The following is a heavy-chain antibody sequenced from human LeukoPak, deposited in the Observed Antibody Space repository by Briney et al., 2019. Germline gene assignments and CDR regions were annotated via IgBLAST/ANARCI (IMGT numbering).Heavy chain of an antibody. V-gene: IGHV3-53*01. CDR2: FYSGGNT. CDR3: ARSSDAIIYFQH. D-gene: IGHD3-9*01. J-gene: IGHJ1*01. CDR1: GLTVSRNY. Sequence: RGSLRLSCAASGLTVSRNYMSWVRQAPGKGLEWVSVFYSGGNTYYADSVKGRFTISRDNSKNTLYLQMNSLRAEDTAVYYCARSSDAIIYFQHWGQGTLVTVSS.